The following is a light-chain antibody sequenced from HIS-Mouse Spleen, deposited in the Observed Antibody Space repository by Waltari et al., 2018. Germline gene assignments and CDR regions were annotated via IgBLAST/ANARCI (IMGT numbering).Light chain of an antibody. Sequence: QSALTQPRSVSGSPGQSVTISCTGTSSDVGGYNYVSWYQQHPGKAPKLMIYDVSKRPSGVPCRFSGSKSGNTASLTISGLQAEDEADYYCCSHAGSYTLVFGGGTKLTVL. J-gene: IGLJ2*01. V-gene: IGLV2-11*01. CDR3: CSHAGSYTLV. CDR2: DVS. CDR1: SSDVGGYNY.